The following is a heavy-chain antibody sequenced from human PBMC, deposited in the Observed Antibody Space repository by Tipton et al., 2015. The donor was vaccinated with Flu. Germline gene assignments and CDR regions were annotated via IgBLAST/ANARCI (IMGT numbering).Heavy chain of an antibody. CDR2: ISRGGSA. CDR3: ARRDYSNYVSEPKNWFDH. D-gene: IGHD4-11*01. V-gene: IGHV4-38-2*01. CDR1: GDSIRSDYF. Sequence: GLVKPSETLSLTCLFSGDSIRSDYFWGWIRQPPGKGLEWIGQISRGGSAYYNSSLQGRVTISVDSSRNRFSLKVRSLTAADTAIYYCARRDYSNYVSEPKNWFDHWGQGALVTVSS. J-gene: IGHJ5*02.